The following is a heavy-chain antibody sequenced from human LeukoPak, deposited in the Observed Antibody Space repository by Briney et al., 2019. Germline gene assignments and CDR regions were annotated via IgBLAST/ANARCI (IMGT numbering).Heavy chain of an antibody. CDR3: ARDGTAGGAAGDGVIDY. CDR1: GGSFSGYY. V-gene: IGHV4-34*09. Sequence: SETLSLTCAVYGGSFSGYYWSWIRQPPGKGLEWIGEINHSGSTNYNPSLKSRVTISVDTSKNQFSLKLSSVTAADTAVYYCARDGTAGGAAGDGVIDYWGQGTLVTVSS. D-gene: IGHD6-13*01. CDR2: INHSGST. J-gene: IGHJ4*02.